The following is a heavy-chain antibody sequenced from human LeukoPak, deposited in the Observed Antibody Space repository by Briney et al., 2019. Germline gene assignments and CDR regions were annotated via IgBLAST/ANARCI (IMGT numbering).Heavy chain of an antibody. D-gene: IGHD6-19*01. V-gene: IGHV3-23*01. J-gene: IGHJ5*02. CDR2: ISSGAGTT. CDR1: GFTFSTYA. CDR3: AKDLEQSYSGWSASYDA. Sequence: GGSLRLSCAASGFTFSTYAMSWVRQVPGKRLEWVSAISSGAGTTGYADSVKGRFTISRVNSESTISLQMNSLRVEDTAVYYCAKDLEQSYSGWSASYDAWGQGTLVTVSS.